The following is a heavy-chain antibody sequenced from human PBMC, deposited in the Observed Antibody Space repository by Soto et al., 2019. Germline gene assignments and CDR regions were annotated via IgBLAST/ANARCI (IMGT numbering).Heavy chain of an antibody. CDR3: PTNAY. V-gene: IGHV3-7*01. J-gene: IGHJ4*02. Sequence: PGGSLRLSCAASGFSFRDAWMSWVRQAPGKGLEWVAKIKKDGSEKYYVDSVRGRFTISRDNAKNSLYLQMNSLRVDDTAVYYCPTNAYWGQGSRVTVSS. CDR2: IKKDGSEK. CDR1: GFSFRDAW.